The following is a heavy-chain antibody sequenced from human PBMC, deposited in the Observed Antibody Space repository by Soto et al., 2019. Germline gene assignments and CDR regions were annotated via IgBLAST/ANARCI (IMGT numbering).Heavy chain of an antibody. CDR3: GGGGVVSDAFDI. Sequence: PSETLSLTCTVSGGSITSYYWSWMRQPPGKGLEWIGYIYHSGTTDYNPSLKSRVTISVDTSKNQFSLKLTSVTAVDTAVYYGGGGGVVSDAFDIWGRGTLVTVSS. D-gene: IGHD2-15*01. CDR2: IYHSGTT. CDR1: GGSITSYY. J-gene: IGHJ3*02. V-gene: IGHV4-59*01.